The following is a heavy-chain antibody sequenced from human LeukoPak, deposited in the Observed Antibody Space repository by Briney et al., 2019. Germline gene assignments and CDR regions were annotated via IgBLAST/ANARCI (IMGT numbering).Heavy chain of an antibody. CDR1: GFTFSDYY. J-gene: IGHJ3*02. CDR2: ISSSGSTI. CDR3: ARDYYDSSGYYYDLDGFDI. D-gene: IGHD3-22*01. Sequence: GGSLRLSRAASGFTFSDYYMSWIRQAPGKGLEWLSYISSSGSTIHYADSVKGRFTISRDNAKNSLYLQMNSLRAEDTAVYYCARDYYDSSGYYYDLDGFDIWGQGTMVTVSS. V-gene: IGHV3-11*01.